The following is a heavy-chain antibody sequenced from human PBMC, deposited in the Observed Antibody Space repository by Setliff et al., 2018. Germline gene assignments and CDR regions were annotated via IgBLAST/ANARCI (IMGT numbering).Heavy chain of an antibody. J-gene: IGHJ4*02. CDR3: ALAYCRSTTCHPLYY. CDR2: IKGKNDGLAT. D-gene: IGHD2-2*01. V-gene: IGHV3-15*07. CDR1: GFTFSTAW. Sequence: GGSLRLSCAASGFTFSTAWMNWVRQAPGKGLEWVGRIKGKNDGLATDYAAPVKGRFTISRDDSKNTVYLQMNSLKADDTAVYYCALAYCRSTTCHPLYYWGQGTLVTVSS.